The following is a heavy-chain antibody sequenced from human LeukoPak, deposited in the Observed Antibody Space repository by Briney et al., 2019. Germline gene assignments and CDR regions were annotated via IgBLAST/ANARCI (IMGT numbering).Heavy chain of an antibody. CDR2: ISSSGSII. Sequence: GGSLRLSCAASGFTFSSYGMNWVRQAPGKGLEWVSYISSSGSIIYYADSVKGRFTISRDNAKNSLYLQMNSLRAEDTAVYYCARGNWAEDGYFDYWGQGTLVTVSS. J-gene: IGHJ4*02. CDR3: ARGNWAEDGYFDY. D-gene: IGHD7-27*01. CDR1: GFTFSSYG. V-gene: IGHV3-48*04.